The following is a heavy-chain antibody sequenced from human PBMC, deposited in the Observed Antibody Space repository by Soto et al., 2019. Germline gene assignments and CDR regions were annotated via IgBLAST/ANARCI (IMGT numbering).Heavy chain of an antibody. J-gene: IGHJ4*02. D-gene: IGHD2-21*02. CDR2: ISNDGRRK. Sequence: XGSLRLSCASSVFSLSTNTMHCVRQVPGKGLEWVASISNDGRRKYYADFVKGRFTISRDTANNILYLEMNSLRAEDTSLYYCARVATAMTYDFWGQGTQFTVSS. CDR1: VFSLSTNT. CDR3: ARVATAMTYDF. V-gene: IGHV3-30*04.